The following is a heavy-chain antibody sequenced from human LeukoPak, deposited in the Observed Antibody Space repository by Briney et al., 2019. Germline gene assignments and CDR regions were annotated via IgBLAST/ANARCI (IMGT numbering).Heavy chain of an antibody. J-gene: IGHJ6*03. V-gene: IGHV1-8*01. Sequence: ASVKVSCKASGYTFTSYDINWVRQAAGQGPEWMGWMNPNSGNTGYAQKFQGRVTMTRNTPISTAYMELSSLRSEDTAVYYCARGLFARLRSSYYYYYMDVWGKGTTVTVSS. CDR3: ARGLFARLRSSYYYYYMDV. CDR2: MNPNSGNT. D-gene: IGHD4-17*01. CDR1: GYTFTSYD.